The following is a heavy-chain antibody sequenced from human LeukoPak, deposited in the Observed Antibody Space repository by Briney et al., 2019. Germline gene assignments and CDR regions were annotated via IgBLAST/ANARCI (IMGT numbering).Heavy chain of an antibody. V-gene: IGHV4-59*01. CDR2: IYYSGST. D-gene: IGHD3-22*01. CDR3: ARRGYYDSSGSFAFDI. CDR1: GGSFSGYY. Sequence: SETLSLTCAVYGGSFSGYYWSWIRQPPGKGLEWIGYIYYSGSTNYNPSLKSRVTISVDTSKNQFSLKLSSVTAADTAVYYCARRGYYDSSGSFAFDIWGQGTMVTVSS. J-gene: IGHJ3*02.